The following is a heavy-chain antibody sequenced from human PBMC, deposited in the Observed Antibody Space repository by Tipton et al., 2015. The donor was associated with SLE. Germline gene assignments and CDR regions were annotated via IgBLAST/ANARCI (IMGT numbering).Heavy chain of an antibody. CDR2: IYYSGST. V-gene: IGHV4-39*07. CDR1: GGSISSSCYY. J-gene: IGHJ4*02. CDR3: ARGRGGAY. D-gene: IGHD3-10*01. Sequence: TLSLTCTVSGGSISSSCYYWGWIRQPPGKGLEWIGSIYYSGSTYYNPSLKSRVTISVDTSKNQFSLKLSSVTAADTAVYYYARGRGGAYWGQGTLVTVSS.